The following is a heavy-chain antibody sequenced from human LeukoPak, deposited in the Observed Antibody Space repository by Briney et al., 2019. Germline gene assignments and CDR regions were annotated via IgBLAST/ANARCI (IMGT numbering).Heavy chain of an antibody. CDR2: IKQDGSQK. J-gene: IGHJ4*02. CDR3: AREGGYGGVFDY. Sequence: PGGSLRLSCAASGFTFSRYWMSWVRQAPGKGLEWVANIKQDGSQKYYVDSVKGRFTISRDNLKNSLYLQMNSLRAEDTAVYYCAREGGYGGVFDYWGQGSLVTVSS. D-gene: IGHD5-12*01. CDR1: GFTFSRYW. V-gene: IGHV3-7*05.